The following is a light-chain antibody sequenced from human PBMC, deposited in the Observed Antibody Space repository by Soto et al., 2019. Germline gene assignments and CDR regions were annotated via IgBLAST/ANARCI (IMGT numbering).Light chain of an antibody. Sequence: DLQMTQSPSSLSASVGDRVTITCRASQSISSYLNWYQQKPGKAPKLLIYAASSLQSGVPSRFSGSWSGTEFTLTISSLQSEDFAVYYCQQYNHWPPYTFGQGTKVDIK. V-gene: IGKV1-39*01. J-gene: IGKJ2*01. CDR1: QSISSY. CDR3: QQYNHWPPYT. CDR2: AAS.